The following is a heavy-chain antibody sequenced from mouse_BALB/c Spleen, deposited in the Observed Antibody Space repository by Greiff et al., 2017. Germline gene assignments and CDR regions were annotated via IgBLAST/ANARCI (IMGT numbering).Heavy chain of an antibody. V-gene: IGHV5-9-3*01. Sequence: EVQLVESGGGLVKPGGSLKLSCAASGFTFSSYAMSWVRQTPEKRLEWVATISSGGSYTYYPDSVKGRFTISRDNAKNTLYLQMSSLRSEDTAMYYCARHTPSNFYYFDYWGQGTTLTVSS. D-gene: IGHD4-1*01. CDR1: GFTFSSYA. CDR3: ARHTPSNFYYFDY. J-gene: IGHJ2*01. CDR2: ISSGGSYT.